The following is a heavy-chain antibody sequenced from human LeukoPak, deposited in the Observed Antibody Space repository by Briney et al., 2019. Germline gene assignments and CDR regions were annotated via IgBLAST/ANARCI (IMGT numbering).Heavy chain of an antibody. CDR1: GGSIRSYF. V-gene: IGHV4-59*01. Sequence: PSETLSLTCTVSGGSIRSYFWSWIRQPPNKGLEWIGHINPGGDTNYNPTLKSRVTISEDTSKNQISLKVRSVTAADTAVYYCARDTSFDSLTGWWTDLFDVWGRGTMVTVSS. CDR2: INPGGDT. J-gene: IGHJ3*01. D-gene: IGHD3-9*01. CDR3: ARDTSFDSLTGWWTDLFDV.